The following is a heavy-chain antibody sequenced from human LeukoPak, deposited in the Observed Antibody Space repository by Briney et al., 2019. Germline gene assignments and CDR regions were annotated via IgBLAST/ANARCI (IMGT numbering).Heavy chain of an antibody. J-gene: IGHJ4*02. D-gene: IGHD3-22*01. CDR2: ISSSGSTI. CDR3: ARDENGDYYGSSGSSFDY. Sequence: GGSLRLSCAASGFTFSDYYMSWIRQAPGKGLEWVSYISSSGSTIYYADSVKGRFTISRDNAKNSLYLQMNSLRAEDTAVYYCARDENGDYYGSSGSSFDYWGQGTLVTVSS. V-gene: IGHV3-11*04. CDR1: GFTFSDYY.